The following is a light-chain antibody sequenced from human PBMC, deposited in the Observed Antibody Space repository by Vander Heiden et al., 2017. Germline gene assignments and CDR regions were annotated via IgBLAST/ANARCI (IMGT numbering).Light chain of an antibody. CDR1: QGISSY. V-gene: IGKV1-8*01. CDR3: QQNDSYPRT. Sequence: AIRLTQSPSSFSASTGDRVTIPCRASQGISSYLAWYQQKPGKAPKLLIYAASTLQSGVPSRFSGSGSGTDFTLTISCLQSEDFATYYCQQNDSYPRTFGQGTKVEIK. J-gene: IGKJ1*01. CDR2: AAS.